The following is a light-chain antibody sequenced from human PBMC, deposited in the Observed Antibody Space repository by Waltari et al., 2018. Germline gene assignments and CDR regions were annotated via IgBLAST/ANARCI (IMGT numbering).Light chain of an antibody. CDR2: EDT. Sequence: SYELTQPPSVSVSPGETATITCPGDHLGHKIASWYQHKPGQSPVLVIHEDTKRPSGIPERFSGSTSGHTATLTISGTQAMDEADYYCQTWDITTYVVFGGGTKLTVL. CDR3: QTWDITTYVV. J-gene: IGLJ2*01. V-gene: IGLV3-1*01. CDR1: HLGHKI.